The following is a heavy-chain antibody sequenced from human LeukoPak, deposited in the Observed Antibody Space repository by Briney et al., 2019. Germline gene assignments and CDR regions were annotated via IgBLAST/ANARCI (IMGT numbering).Heavy chain of an antibody. CDR1: GFTFSSYE. D-gene: IGHD6-13*01. V-gene: IGHV3-48*03. J-gene: IGHJ4*02. Sequence: GGSLRLSCAASGFTFSSYEMNWVRQAPGKGLEWVSYISSSGSTIYYADSVKGRFTISRDNAKNSLYLQMNSLRAEDTAVHYCARALGFGRKGAAAGTVGGYYFDYWGQGTLVTVSS. CDR3: ARALGFGRKGAAAGTVGGYYFDY. CDR2: ISSSGSTI.